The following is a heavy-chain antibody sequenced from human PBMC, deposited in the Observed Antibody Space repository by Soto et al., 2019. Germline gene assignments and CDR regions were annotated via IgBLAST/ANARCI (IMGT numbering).Heavy chain of an antibody. D-gene: IGHD3-16*01. Sequence: PSETLSLTCTVSGGSTSSDNYWSWIRQPPGKGLEWIGHIYYSGNTDYNPSLKSRLSISIDTSKNQFSLKLSSVTASDTAVYFCAREGGESSDGLYYFDSWGQGSLVTVSS. V-gene: IGHV4-30-4*01. CDR3: AREGGESSDGLYYFDS. J-gene: IGHJ4*02. CDR2: IYYSGNT. CDR1: GGSTSSDNY.